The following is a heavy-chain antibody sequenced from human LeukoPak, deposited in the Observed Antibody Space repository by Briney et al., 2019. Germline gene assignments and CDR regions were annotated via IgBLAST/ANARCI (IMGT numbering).Heavy chain of an antibody. J-gene: IGHJ4*02. CDR3: AKELDSSGYFDY. V-gene: IGHV3-48*01. D-gene: IGHD3-22*01. Sequence: TGGSLRLSCAVSGFTFSSYSMNWVRRAPGKGLGWVSYIGSSVSTRYYADSVKGRFTISRDNGKHSLYLQMNSLRAEDTAVYYCAKELDSSGYFDYWGQGTLVTVSS. CDR2: IGSSVSTR. CDR1: GFTFSSYS.